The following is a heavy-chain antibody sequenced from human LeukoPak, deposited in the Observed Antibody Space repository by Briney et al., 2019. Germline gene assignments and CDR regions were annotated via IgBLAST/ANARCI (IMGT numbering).Heavy chain of an antibody. D-gene: IGHD4-17*01. CDR2: IYYSGST. V-gene: IGHV4-31*03. J-gene: IGHJ4*02. Sequence: SQTLSLTCTVSGGSISSGGYYWSWIRQHPGKGLEWIGYIYYSGSTYYNPSLESRVTISVDTSKNQFSLKLSSVTAADTAVYYCARGSEDYVARTGFDYWGQGTLVTVSS. CDR3: ARGSEDYVARTGFDY. CDR1: GGSISSGGYY.